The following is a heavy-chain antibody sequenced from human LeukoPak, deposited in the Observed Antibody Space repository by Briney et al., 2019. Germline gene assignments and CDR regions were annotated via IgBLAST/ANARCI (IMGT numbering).Heavy chain of an antibody. D-gene: IGHD3-3*01. CDR3: ARHTIFCSFINCSPFDP. CDR1: GVSINSALYY. V-gene: IGHV4-39*01. CDR2: VSHDGIT. Sequence: SETLSLTCTVSGVSINSALYYWAWIRQTPEQQLEWIGSVSHDGITKYSPSLGGRVSLSADTSKNAFFMEVHSVTAADSAIYYCARHTIFCSFINCSPFDPWGQGTLVTVSS. J-gene: IGHJ5*02.